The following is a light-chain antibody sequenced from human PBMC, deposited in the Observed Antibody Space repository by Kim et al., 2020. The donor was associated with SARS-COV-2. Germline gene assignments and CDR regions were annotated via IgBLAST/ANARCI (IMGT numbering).Light chain of an antibody. CDR3: QQSGDSLWT. CDR2: YTS. V-gene: IGKV3-20*01. CDR1: QTATNND. Sequence: EVVVTQSPGTLSLSPGERATLSCRTSQTATNNDLAWYQQKPGQAPRLLIYYTSSRATGVQDRFSGSGSGTDFTLTISRLEPEDFAVYYCQQSGDSLWTFGQGTKVDIK. J-gene: IGKJ1*01.